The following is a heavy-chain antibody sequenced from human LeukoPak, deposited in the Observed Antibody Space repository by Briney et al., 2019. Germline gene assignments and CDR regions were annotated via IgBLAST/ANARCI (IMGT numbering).Heavy chain of an antibody. D-gene: IGHD3-10*01. V-gene: IGHV1-69*13. CDR2: IIPIFGTA. CDR1: GGTFSSYA. J-gene: IGHJ4*02. CDR3: ARKFGYGSEN. Sequence: ASVKVSCKASGGTFSSYAISWVQQAPGQGLEWMGGIIPIFGTANYAQKFQGRVTITADESTSTAYMELSSLRSEDTAVYYCARKFGYGSENWGQGTLVTVSS.